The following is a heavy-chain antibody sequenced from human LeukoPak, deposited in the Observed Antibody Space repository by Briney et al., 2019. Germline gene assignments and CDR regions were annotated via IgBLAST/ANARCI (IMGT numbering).Heavy chain of an antibody. V-gene: IGHV4-59*08. CDR2: IYYSGST. CDR3: VSYPYYYGSVSFDY. CDR1: GVSISSYY. Sequence: SETLSLTCTVSGVSISSYYWSGFRQPPPRERPWFGYIYYSGSTNFNPSLKNRVTISVYTSKYQFSLKLSSVTAADTDVYYCVSYPYYYGSVSFDYWGQRTLVTVSS. J-gene: IGHJ4*02. D-gene: IGHD3-10*01.